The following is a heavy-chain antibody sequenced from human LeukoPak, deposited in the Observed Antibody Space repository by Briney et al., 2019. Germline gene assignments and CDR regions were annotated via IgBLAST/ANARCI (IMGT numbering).Heavy chain of an antibody. V-gene: IGHV4-59*01. CDR2: IYYSGST. Sequence: SETLSLTCTVSGGSISSYYWSWIRQPPGKGLEWIGYIYYSGSTNYNPSLKSRVTISVDTSKNQFSLKLSSVTAADTAVYYCARDPRLRGYSGRRYFDYWGQGTLVTVSS. D-gene: IGHD5-12*01. J-gene: IGHJ4*02. CDR1: GGSISSYY. CDR3: ARDPRLRGYSGRRYFDY.